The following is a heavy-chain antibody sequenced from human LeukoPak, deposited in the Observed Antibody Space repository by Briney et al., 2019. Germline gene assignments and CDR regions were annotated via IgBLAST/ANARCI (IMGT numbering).Heavy chain of an antibody. D-gene: IGHD2-21*02. CDR1: GYTFTSYY. CDR3: AVPNPCGGDCTRSVRDAFDI. CDR2: INPSGGST. V-gene: IGHV1-46*01. J-gene: IGHJ3*02. Sequence: GASVKVSCKASGYTFTSYYMHWVRQAPGQGLEWMGIINPSGGSTSYAQKFQGRVTMTRDTSTSTVYMELSSLRSEDTAVYYCAVPNPCGGDCTRSVRDAFDIWGQGTMVTVSS.